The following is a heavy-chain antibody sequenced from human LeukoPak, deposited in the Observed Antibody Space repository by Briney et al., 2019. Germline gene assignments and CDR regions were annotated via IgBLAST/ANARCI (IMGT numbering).Heavy chain of an antibody. CDR3: ARAAPYIYSPGILNYGMDA. CDR2: IYYSGST. CDR1: GGSISSSSYY. Sequence: SETLSLTCIVSGGSISSSSYYWGWIRQPPGKGLEWIGSIYYSGSTYYNPSLKSRVTISIDTSKNQFSLRLSSVTAADTAVYYCARAAPYIYSPGILNYGMDAWGQGTTVTVSS. D-gene: IGHD3-9*01. V-gene: IGHV4-39*07. J-gene: IGHJ6*02.